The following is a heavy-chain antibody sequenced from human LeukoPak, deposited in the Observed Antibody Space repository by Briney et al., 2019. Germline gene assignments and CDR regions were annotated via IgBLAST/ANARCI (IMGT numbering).Heavy chain of an antibody. Sequence: GGSLRLSCAVSGFTFRSYWMSWVRQAPGKGLEWVANINQDGSEKDYVDSVKGRFTISRDNAKNSLYLQMNSLRAEDTAVYYCARARGSYDLDYWGQGTLVTVPS. CDR2: INQDGSEK. J-gene: IGHJ4*02. CDR1: GFTFRSYW. CDR3: ARARGSYDLDY. D-gene: IGHD1-26*01. V-gene: IGHV3-7*04.